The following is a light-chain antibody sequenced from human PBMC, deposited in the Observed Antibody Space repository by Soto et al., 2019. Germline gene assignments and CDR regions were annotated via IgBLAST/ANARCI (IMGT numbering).Light chain of an antibody. V-gene: IGKV1-5*03. Sequence: DIQMTQSPPTLSASVGDRVTITCRASQSINSWLAWYQKKPGKAPNLLIYKASNLERGVPSRFSGRGSGTEFTLTISSLQPDDLATYYCQQYKTYTFTFGQGTKLEIK. CDR1: QSINSW. CDR2: KAS. J-gene: IGKJ2*01. CDR3: QQYKTYTFT.